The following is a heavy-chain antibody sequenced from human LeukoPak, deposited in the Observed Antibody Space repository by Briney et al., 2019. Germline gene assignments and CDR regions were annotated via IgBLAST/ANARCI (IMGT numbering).Heavy chain of an antibody. CDR2: LSGGGDSR. Sequence: PGGSLRLSCAASGFAFSNYAMSWVRQAPGKGLEWVSSLSGGGDSRYYADSAMGRFTISRDNSKNTLYLQMNSLRAEDTAVYYCAKAVRSMVTGGGYFDSWGQGTLVTVSS. D-gene: IGHD3-10*01. CDR1: GFAFSNYA. CDR3: AKAVRSMVTGGGYFDS. J-gene: IGHJ4*02. V-gene: IGHV3-23*01.